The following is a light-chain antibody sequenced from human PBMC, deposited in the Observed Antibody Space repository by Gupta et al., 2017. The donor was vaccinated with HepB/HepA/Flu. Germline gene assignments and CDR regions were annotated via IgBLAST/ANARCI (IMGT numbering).Light chain of an antibody. CDR2: GAA. CDR3: QQYCSSPMCS. CDR1: QSVSSSY. V-gene: IGKV3-20*01. Sequence: EIVFTLSPGTLSLSPGERATLSCRARQSVSSSYLAGYQQKPGQAPRLLICGAASRVTGIPDRFSGSGSGTDFTRTISRREPEDFAVYYCQQYCSSPMCSFGQGTKLEIK. J-gene: IGKJ2*04.